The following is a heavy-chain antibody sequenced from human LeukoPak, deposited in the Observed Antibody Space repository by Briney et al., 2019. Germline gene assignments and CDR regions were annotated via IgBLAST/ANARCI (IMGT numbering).Heavy chain of an antibody. Sequence: SETLSLTCTVSGGSISSYYWSWIRQPPGKGLEWIGYIYYSGSTNYNPSLKSRVTISVDTSKNQFSLKLSSVTAADTAVYYCARVWAAAGNYDAFDIWGQGTMVTVSS. CDR1: GGSISSYY. V-gene: IGHV4-59*01. J-gene: IGHJ3*02. CDR2: IYYSGST. CDR3: ARVWAAAGNYDAFDI. D-gene: IGHD6-13*01.